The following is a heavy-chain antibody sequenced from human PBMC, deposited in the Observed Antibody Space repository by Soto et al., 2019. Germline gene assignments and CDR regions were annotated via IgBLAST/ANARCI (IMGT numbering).Heavy chain of an antibody. V-gene: IGHV1-8*01. D-gene: IGHD6-13*01. J-gene: IGHJ3*02. CDR2: MNPNSGNT. Sequence: ASVKVSCKASGYTFTSYDINWVRQATGQGLEWMGWMNPNSGNTGYAQKFQGRVTMTRNTSISTAYMELSSLRSEDTAVYYCARVGISDKKAAADDAFDIWGPGTMVTVS. CDR1: GYTFTSYD. CDR3: ARVGISDKKAAADDAFDI.